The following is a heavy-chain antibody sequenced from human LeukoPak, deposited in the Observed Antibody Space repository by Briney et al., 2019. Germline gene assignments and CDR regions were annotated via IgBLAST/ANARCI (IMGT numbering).Heavy chain of an antibody. D-gene: IGHD6-19*01. V-gene: IGHV3-74*01. Sequence: GGSLRLSCAASGFTFSNFWLHWVRQAPGKGLVWVSRIDIDGTTTTYADSVRGRFSISRDNAKNTLYLQMNSLRTDDTAVYYCARSHPEQRLIDSHYYYGLDVWGQGTTVTVSS. J-gene: IGHJ6*02. CDR1: GFTFSNFW. CDR2: IDIDGTTT. CDR3: ARSHPEQRLIDSHYYYGLDV.